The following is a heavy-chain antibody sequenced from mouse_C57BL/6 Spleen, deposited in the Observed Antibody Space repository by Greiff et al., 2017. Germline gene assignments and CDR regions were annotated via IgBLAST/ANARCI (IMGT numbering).Heavy chain of an antibody. CDR1: GYSITSGYA. Sequence: EVKLQESGPGMVKPSQSLSLPCTVTGYSITSGYAWHWIRHFPGNKLEWMGYISYSGSTNYNTSLNSRISITPDTSKNHFFLKLNSVTTEDTATDYCAREDGYSWYFDVRGTGTTVTVSS. D-gene: IGHD2-3*01. CDR3: AREDGYSWYFDV. V-gene: IGHV3-1*01. CDR2: ISYSGST. J-gene: IGHJ1*03.